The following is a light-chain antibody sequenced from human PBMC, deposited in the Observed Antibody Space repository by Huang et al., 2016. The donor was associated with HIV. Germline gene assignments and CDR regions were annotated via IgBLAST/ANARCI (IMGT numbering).Light chain of an antibody. J-gene: IGKJ2*01. Sequence: EIVMTQSPATLSVSPGERATLSCRASQSVNSNLAWYQHKPGQAPRLLIYVASTRATGIPARFSGSGSGTEFTLTISSLQSEDFAVYYCQQYNNWPSFGQGTKLEIK. CDR1: QSVNSN. CDR2: VAS. V-gene: IGKV3-15*01. CDR3: QQYNNWPS.